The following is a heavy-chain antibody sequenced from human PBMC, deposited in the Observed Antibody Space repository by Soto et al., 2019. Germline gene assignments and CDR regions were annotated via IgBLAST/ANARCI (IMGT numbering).Heavy chain of an antibody. CDR3: ASLSGSYGFDP. CDR1: GFSFSSYE. V-gene: IGHV3-48*03. CDR2: ISSSGSDT. Sequence: EAQLVESGGDLVQPGGSLRLSCAGSGFSFSSYEMNWVRQAPGKGLEWVSYISSSGSDTYYADSEKARFTISRDNAQNSLYLQMTRLRAEDTAIYYCASLSGSYGFDPWGQGTLVTVSS. D-gene: IGHD1-26*01. J-gene: IGHJ5*02.